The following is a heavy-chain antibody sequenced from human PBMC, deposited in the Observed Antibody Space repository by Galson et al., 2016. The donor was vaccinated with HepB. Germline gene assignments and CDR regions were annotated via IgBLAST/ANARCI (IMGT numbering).Heavy chain of an antibody. J-gene: IGHJ1*01. Sequence: SETLSLTCTVSGGSISSTSYYWGWIRQPPGRGLDWIGSLYYSGSTYYNSSLKSRVTMSVDTSKNQFSLQLTSVTAADTAVYYCARRGAPMVRGEEYFHHWGQGTLVAVSS. CDR2: LYYSGST. D-gene: IGHD3-10*01. CDR1: GGSISSTSYY. V-gene: IGHV4-39*01. CDR3: ARRGAPMVRGEEYFHH.